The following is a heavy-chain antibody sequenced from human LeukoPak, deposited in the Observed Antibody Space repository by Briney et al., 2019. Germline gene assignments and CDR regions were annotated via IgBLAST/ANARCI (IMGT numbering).Heavy chain of an antibody. CDR1: GFTVSSNY. V-gene: IGHV3-66*02. J-gene: IGHJ5*02. D-gene: IGHD3-16*01. CDR3: AGGRARTQSWVEFDL. Sequence: PGGSLRLTCAASGFTVSSNYMSWVRQAPGKGLEWVALIYTSGNTFYADSVMGRFTISRKNSKKTLYLKMNSLRAEASAGYYCAGGRARTQSWVEFDLWGQGTLVTVSS. CDR2: IYTSGNT.